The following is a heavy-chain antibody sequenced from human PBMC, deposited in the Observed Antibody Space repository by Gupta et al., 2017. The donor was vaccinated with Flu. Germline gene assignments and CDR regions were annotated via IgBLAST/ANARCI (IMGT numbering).Heavy chain of an antibody. J-gene: IGHJ4*02. CDR3: ARGYYYTSTLFDY. V-gene: IGHV5-51*01. CDR1: GYSFASHW. Sequence: GAEVKKPGESLKISCTGSGYSFASHWIAWVRQMPGKGLEWMGIIYPGDSDTRYSPSFQGHVTISADKTINSASLQWNSLKASDTAMYYCARGYYYTSTLFDYWGQGTPVTVSS. D-gene: IGHD3-10*01. CDR2: IYPGDSDT.